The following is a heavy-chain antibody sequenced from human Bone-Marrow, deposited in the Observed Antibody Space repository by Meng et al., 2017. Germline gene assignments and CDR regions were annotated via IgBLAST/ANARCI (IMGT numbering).Heavy chain of an antibody. CDR2: ISYDGSNK. D-gene: IGHD5-24*01. CDR3: ARDRRWLQTFDY. CDR1: GFTFSSYA. V-gene: IGHV3-30*04. J-gene: IGHJ4*02. Sequence: GGSLRLSCAASGFTFSSYAMHWVRQAPGKGLEWVAVISYDGSNKYYADSVKGRFTISRDNYKNTLYLQMNSLRAEDTAVYYCARDRRWLQTFDYWGQGTLVTVYS.